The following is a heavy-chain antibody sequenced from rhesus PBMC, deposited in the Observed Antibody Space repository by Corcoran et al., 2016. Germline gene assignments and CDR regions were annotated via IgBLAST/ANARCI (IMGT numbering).Heavy chain of an antibody. CDR2: ISNTGDGT. J-gene: IGHJ6*01. CDR3: TRDAGLGRLDS. D-gene: IGHD2-21*01. CDR1: GFSFSLSW. V-gene: IGHV3S42*01. Sequence: EVQLVEFGGGLAEPGGSLRLSCEATGFSFSLSWMSCVRPTPGKELEWISLISNTGDGTFNADSVKGRFIISRDNSKNPLSLQVNSLRADDTAVYFCTRDAGLGRLDSWGQGVVVTVSP.